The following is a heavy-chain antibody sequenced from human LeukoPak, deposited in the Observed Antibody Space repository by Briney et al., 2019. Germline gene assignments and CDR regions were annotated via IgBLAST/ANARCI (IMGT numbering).Heavy chain of an antibody. CDR3: ARVGSIVGATTYFDY. CDR2: IYSGGST. J-gene: IGHJ4*02. D-gene: IGHD1-26*01. CDR1: GFTVSSNY. V-gene: IGHV3-66*01. Sequence: GGSLRLSCAASGFTVSSNYMSWVRQAPGKGLEWVSVIYSGGSTYYADSVKGRFTISRDNSKNTLYLQMNSLRAEDTAVYYCARVGSIVGATTYFDYWGQGTLVTVSS.